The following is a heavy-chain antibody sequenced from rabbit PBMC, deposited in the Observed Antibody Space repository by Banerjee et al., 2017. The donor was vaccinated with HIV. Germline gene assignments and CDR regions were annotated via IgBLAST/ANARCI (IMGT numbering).Heavy chain of an antibody. Sequence: QSLEESGGGLVKPGASLTLTCTASGFSFSSSYWICWVRQAPGKGLEWIACIYGGSSGSTYYASWAKGRFTIAKTSSTTVTLQMTSLTAADTATYFCARGAGYAGDTYTTGGNLWGQGTLVTVS. J-gene: IGHJ4*01. CDR3: ARGAGYAGDTYTTGGNL. CDR2: IYGGSSGST. CDR1: GFSFSSSYW. D-gene: IGHD4-2*01. V-gene: IGHV1S40*01.